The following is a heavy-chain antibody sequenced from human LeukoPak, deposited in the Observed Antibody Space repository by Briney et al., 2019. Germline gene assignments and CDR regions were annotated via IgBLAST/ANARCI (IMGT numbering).Heavy chain of an antibody. CDR3: AKTEGRWLQFGDTYYFDY. J-gene: IGHJ4*02. D-gene: IGHD5-24*01. CDR2: ISGSGGST. CDR1: GFTFSSYA. Sequence: PGGSLRLSCAASGFTFSSYAMSWVRQAPGKGLEWVSAISGSGGSTYYADSVKGRFTISRDNSKNTLYLQMNSLRAEDTAVYYCAKTEGRWLQFGDTYYFDYWGQGTLVTVSS. V-gene: IGHV3-23*01.